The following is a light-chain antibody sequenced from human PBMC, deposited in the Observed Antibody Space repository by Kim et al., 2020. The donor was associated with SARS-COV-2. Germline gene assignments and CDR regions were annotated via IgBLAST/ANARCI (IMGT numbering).Light chain of an antibody. Sequence: QSALTQPAPESGSLGQSITISCTGTSSDVGDYNYVSWYQHSPGKAPKLMIFDVSERPSGVSGRFSGSKSGYTASLTISGLQAEDEADYYCSSYRTTNTWVFGGGTQLTVL. J-gene: IGLJ3*02. CDR1: SSDVGDYNY. CDR2: DVS. V-gene: IGLV2-14*03. CDR3: SSYRTTNTWV.